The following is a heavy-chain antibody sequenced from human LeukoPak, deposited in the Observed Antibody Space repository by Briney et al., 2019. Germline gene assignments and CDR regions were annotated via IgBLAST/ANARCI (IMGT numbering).Heavy chain of an antibody. V-gene: IGHV4-39*01. J-gene: IGHJ3*02. Sequence: SETLSLTCTVSGDSISSSNYYWGWIRQPPGKGLEWIASIYYSGSTYCNPSLKSRVTISVDTSTNQFSLKLSSVTAADTAVYYCARLYTYAYGSPGAFDIWGQGTVVTVSS. D-gene: IGHD3-16*01. CDR2: IYYSGST. CDR1: GDSISSSNYY. CDR3: ARLYTYAYGSPGAFDI.